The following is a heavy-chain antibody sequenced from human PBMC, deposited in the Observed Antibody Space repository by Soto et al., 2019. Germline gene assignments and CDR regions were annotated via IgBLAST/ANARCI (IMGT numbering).Heavy chain of an antibody. CDR2: IRSKANSYAT. J-gene: IGHJ5*02. CDR1: GFTFSGSA. D-gene: IGHD3-22*01. V-gene: IGHV3-73*02. Sequence: EVQLVESGGGLVQPGGSLKLSCAASGFTFSGSAMHWVRQASGKGLEWVGRIRSKANSYATAYAASVKGRFTISRDDSKNTGYLQMNRLKTEDTAVYYCTRAYYYDSSGYYPYNCFDPWGQGTMVTVSS. CDR3: TRAYYYDSSGYYPYNCFDP.